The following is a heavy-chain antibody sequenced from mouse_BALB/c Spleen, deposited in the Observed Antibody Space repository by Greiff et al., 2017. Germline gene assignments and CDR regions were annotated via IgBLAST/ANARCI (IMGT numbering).Heavy chain of an antibody. V-gene: IGHV2-9*02. CDR1: GFSLTSYG. CDR3: GGEDDDAMDY. Sequence: QVQLKQSGPGLVAPSQSLSITCTVSGFSLTSYGVHWVRQPPGKGLEWLGVIWAGGSTNYNSALMSRLSISKDNSKSQVFLKMTSLQTDDTAMYCCGGEDDDAMDYWGQGTSVTVSS. D-gene: IGHD2-12*01. J-gene: IGHJ4*01. CDR2: IWAGGST.